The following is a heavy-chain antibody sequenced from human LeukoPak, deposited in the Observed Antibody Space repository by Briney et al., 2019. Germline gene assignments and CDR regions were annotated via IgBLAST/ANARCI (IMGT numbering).Heavy chain of an antibody. CDR2: IWYDGSNK. V-gene: IGHV3-33*01. J-gene: IGHJ4*02. Sequence: GGSLRLSCAASGFTFSSYGMHWVRQAPGKGLEWVAVIWYDGSNKYYADSVKGRFTISRDNSKNTLYLQMNSLRAEDTAVYYCARDWRDGYNCGSDWGQGTLVTVSS. CDR3: ARDWRDGYNCGSD. D-gene: IGHD5-12*01. CDR1: GFTFSSYG.